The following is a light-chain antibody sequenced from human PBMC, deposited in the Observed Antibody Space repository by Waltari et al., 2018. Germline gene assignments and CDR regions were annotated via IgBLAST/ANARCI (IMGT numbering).Light chain of an antibody. J-gene: IGKJ5*01. CDR3: MQGTYLPPEM. V-gene: IGKV2-30*01. CDR2: KVS. CDR1: SLLYTDGSTY. Sequence: SLLYTDGSTYMCCFQQRPGQPPRRLIYKVSNRGSEVPDRFSSSRSCTDFTLKISRVVADDVGVYYYMQGTYLPPEMFGQGTQLEIK.